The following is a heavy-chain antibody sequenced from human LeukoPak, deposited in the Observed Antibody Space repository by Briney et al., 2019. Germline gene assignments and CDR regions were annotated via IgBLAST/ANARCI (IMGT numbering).Heavy chain of an antibody. CDR1: GFTFSSYA. V-gene: IGHV3-23*01. D-gene: IGHD2-2*01. Sequence: GGSLRLSCAASGFTFSSYAMSWVRQAPGKGLEWVSAISGSGGSTYYADSVKGRFTISRDSSKNTLYLQMNSLRAEDTAVYYCAKRDIVVVPAAIVGWFDPWGQGTLVTVSS. CDR3: AKRDIVVVPAAIVGWFDP. J-gene: IGHJ5*02. CDR2: ISGSGGST.